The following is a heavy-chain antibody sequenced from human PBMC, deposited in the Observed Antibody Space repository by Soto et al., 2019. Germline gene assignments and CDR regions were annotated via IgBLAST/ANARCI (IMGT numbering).Heavy chain of an antibody. J-gene: IGHJ4*02. D-gene: IGHD2-15*01. V-gene: IGHV3-30*18. CDR1: GFTFSSYG. Sequence: GGSLRLSCAASGFTFSSYGMHWVRQAPGKGLEWVAVISYDGSNKYYADSVKGRFTISRDNSKNTLYLQMNSLRAEDTAVYYCAKTGEGYCSCGSCFSEATYYFDYWGQGTLVTVSS. CDR2: ISYDGSNK. CDR3: AKTGEGYCSCGSCFSEATYYFDY.